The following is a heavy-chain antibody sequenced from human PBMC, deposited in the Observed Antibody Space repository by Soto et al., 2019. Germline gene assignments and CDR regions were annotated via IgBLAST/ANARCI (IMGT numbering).Heavy chain of an antibody. CDR1: GFTFSSYA. V-gene: IGHV3-23*01. Sequence: PGGSLRRSCAASGFTFSSYAMSWVRQAPGKGLEWVSAISGSGGSTYYADSVKGRFTISRDNSKNTLYLQMNSLRAEDTAVYYCAKVVAAAGTALYFQHWGQGTLVTVSS. CDR3: AKVVAAAGTALYFQH. D-gene: IGHD6-13*01. CDR2: ISGSGGST. J-gene: IGHJ1*01.